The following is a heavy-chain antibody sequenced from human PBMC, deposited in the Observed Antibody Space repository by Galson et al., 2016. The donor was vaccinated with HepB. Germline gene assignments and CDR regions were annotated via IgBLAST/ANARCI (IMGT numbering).Heavy chain of an antibody. V-gene: IGHV1-18*01. CDR1: GYTFVSFG. D-gene: IGHD1-26*01. Sequence: SVKVSCKAVGYTFVSFGISWVRQAPGQGLEWMGWISPYNGNTNFAQKFRARVTMITDTAKNSVYMDLRDRRTDDTAVYFCAGDGRDDAGAYYPPLDKWGEGTPVIVSS. CDR2: ISPYNGNT. J-gene: IGHJ4*02. CDR3: AGDGRDDAGAYYPPLDK.